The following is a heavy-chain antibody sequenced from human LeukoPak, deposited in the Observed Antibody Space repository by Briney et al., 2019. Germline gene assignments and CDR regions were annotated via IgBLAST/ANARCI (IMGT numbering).Heavy chain of an antibody. J-gene: IGHJ4*02. CDR1: GFTFSSYW. Sequence: GGSLRLSCAASGFTFSSYWMSWVRQAPGKGLEWVAFLQDDGSSKFYADSVRGRFTISRDNSKNTLYLQMNSLRAEDTAVYYCANGRVYYGSGPYTIDYWGQGTLVTVSS. D-gene: IGHD3-10*01. CDR3: ANGRVYYGSGPYTIDY. CDR2: LQDDGSSK. V-gene: IGHV3-30*02.